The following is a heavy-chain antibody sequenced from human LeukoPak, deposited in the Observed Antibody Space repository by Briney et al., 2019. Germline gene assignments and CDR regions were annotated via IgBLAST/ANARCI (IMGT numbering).Heavy chain of an antibody. J-gene: IGHJ4*02. D-gene: IGHD6-19*01. Sequence: GGSLRLSCAASGFTFDDYATHWVRQAPGKGLEWVSGISWNSGSIGYADSVKGRFTISRDNAKNSLYLQMNSLRAEDTALYYCAKDGSSGLYYFDYWGQGTLVTVSS. CDR2: ISWNSGSI. CDR3: AKDGSSGLYYFDY. CDR1: GFTFDDYA. V-gene: IGHV3-9*01.